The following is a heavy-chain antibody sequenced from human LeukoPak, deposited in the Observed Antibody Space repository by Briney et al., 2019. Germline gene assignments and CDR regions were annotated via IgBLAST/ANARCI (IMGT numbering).Heavy chain of an antibody. CDR3: ASIPISSSHLRFLEWLVDY. V-gene: IGHV3-11*04. D-gene: IGHD3-3*01. J-gene: IGHJ4*02. CDR1: GFTFSDYY. Sequence: GGSLRLSCAASGFTFSDYYMSWIRQAPGKGLEWVSYISSSGSTIYYADSVKGRFTISRDNSKNTLYLQMNSLRAEDTAVYCCASIPISSSHLRFLEWLVDYWGQGTLVTVSS. CDR2: ISSSGSTI.